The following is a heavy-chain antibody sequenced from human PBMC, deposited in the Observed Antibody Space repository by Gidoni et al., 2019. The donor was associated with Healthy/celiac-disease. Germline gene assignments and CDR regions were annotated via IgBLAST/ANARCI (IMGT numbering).Heavy chain of an antibody. CDR3: AKEMYYYDSSGSPPTFDY. CDR1: GFTFSSYA. V-gene: IGHV3-23*01. D-gene: IGHD3-22*01. CDR2: ISGSGGST. J-gene: IGHJ4*02. Sequence: EVQLLESGGGLVQPGGSLRLYCAASGFTFSSYAMSWVRQAPGKGLEWVSAISGSGGSTYYADSVKGRFTISRDNSKNTLYLQMNSLRAEDTAVYYCAKEMYYYDSSGSPPTFDYWGQGTLVTVSS.